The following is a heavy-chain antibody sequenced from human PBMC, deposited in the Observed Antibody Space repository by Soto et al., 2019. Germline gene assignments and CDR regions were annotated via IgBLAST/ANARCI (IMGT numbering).Heavy chain of an antibody. V-gene: IGHV1-8*01. CDR2: MNPNSGNT. J-gene: IGHJ6*02. CDR3: ARLNGYCISTNCHGYYGMDV. CDR1: GYTFTSYD. Sequence: ASVKVSCKASGYTFTSYDINWVRQATGQGLEWMGWMNPNSGNTGYAQKFQGRVTISVDTSKNEFSLRRGSVTAADTAVYYCARLNGYCISTNCHGYYGMDVWGQGTTVTVSS. D-gene: IGHD2-2*03.